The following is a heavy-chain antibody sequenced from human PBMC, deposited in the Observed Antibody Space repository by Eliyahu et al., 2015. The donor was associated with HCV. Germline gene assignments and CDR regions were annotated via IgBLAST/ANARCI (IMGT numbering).Heavy chain of an antibody. CDR2: ISSSGSTI. Sequence: EVQLVESGGGLVQPGGSLRLSCAASGFTFXSYEMNWVRQAPGKGXEWISYISSSGSTIYYADSVKGRFTISRDNAKNSLYLQMNSLRVEDTAVYYCAKGHLSGSYMWGQGTLVTVSS. D-gene: IGHD2/OR15-2a*01. CDR1: GFTFXSYE. CDR3: AKGHLSGSYM. J-gene: IGHJ4*02. V-gene: IGHV3-48*03.